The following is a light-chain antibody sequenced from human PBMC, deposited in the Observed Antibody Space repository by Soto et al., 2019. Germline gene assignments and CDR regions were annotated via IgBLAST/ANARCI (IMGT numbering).Light chain of an antibody. Sequence: EIVLTQSPGTLSLSPGERATLSCRASQNVGRNYLAWFQQKPGQAPRLLIYDASSRATGIPDRFSGSGSGTDFTLSISRLEPEDVAVFYCQQYATEPLTFGGGTKVEVK. CDR3: QQYATEPLT. CDR1: QNVGRNY. J-gene: IGKJ4*01. CDR2: DAS. V-gene: IGKV3-20*01.